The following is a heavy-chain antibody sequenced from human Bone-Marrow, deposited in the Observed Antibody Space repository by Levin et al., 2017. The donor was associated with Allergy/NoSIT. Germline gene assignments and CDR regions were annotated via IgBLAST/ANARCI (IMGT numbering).Heavy chain of an antibody. CDR3: AKDPRPVTGYYFES. D-gene: IGHD1-1*01. CDR1: GFTFSYYA. CDR2: ISGSDGGT. J-gene: IGHJ4*02. V-gene: IGHV3-23*01. Sequence: GESLKISCAASGFTFSYYAMSWVRQAPGKGLEWVSGISGSDGGTYYADSVKGRFTISRDNSKDPLHLHMTSLRAEDTAVYYCAKDPRPVTGYYFESWGQGTLVTVSS.